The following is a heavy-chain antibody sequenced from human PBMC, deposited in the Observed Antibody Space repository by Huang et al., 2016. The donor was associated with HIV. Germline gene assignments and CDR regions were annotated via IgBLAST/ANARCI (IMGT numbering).Heavy chain of an antibody. J-gene: IGHJ6*02. CDR3: ARHGRVAGHYYNNMDV. V-gene: IGHV4-39*01. CDR2: IYYSGNN. Sequence: LQLQESGPGLVKSSETLSLICTVSGGSISSSSYYWGWIRQPPGKGPEWMGSIYYSGNNYYHPPLKSRVTISVDTSKNQFSLKVNSVTAADTAVYYCARHGRVAGHYYNNMDVWGRGTTVTVSS. D-gene: IGHD6-19*01. CDR1: GGSISSSSYY.